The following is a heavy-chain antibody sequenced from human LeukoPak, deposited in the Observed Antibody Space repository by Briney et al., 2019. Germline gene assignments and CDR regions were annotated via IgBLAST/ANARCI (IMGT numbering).Heavy chain of an antibody. J-gene: IGHJ5*02. CDR1: GYTFTSYG. Sequence: ASVKVSCKASGYTFTSYGISWVRQAPGQGLEWMGWISAYNGNTNYAQKLQGRVTMTTDTSTSTAYMELRSLRSDGTAEYYCARDGVVVVAAEMGFDPWGQGTLVTVSS. V-gene: IGHV1-18*01. CDR2: ISAYNGNT. D-gene: IGHD2-15*01. CDR3: ARDGVVVVAAEMGFDP.